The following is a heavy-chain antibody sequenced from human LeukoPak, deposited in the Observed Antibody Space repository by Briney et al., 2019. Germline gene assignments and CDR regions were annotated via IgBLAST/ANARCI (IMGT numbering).Heavy chain of an antibody. D-gene: IGHD1-26*01. V-gene: IGHV1-2*02. J-gene: IGHJ4*02. CDR2: INPNSGGT. CDR1: GYIFTGYY. Sequence: ASVKVSCKASGYIFTGYYMHWVRQAPGQGLGWMGWINPNSGGTNYAQKFQGRVTMTRDTSISTAYMELSRLRSDDTAVYYCARRGIVGATGNYYFDYWGQGTLVTVSS. CDR3: ARRGIVGATGNYYFDY.